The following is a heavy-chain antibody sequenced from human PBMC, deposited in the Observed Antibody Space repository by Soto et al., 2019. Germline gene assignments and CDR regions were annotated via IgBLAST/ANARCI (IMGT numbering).Heavy chain of an antibody. CDR1: GFTFSSYA. CDR2: ISGSGGST. J-gene: IGHJ4*02. CDR3: AKDDDRLRFLEWLFYFDY. Sequence: GGSLRLSCAASGFTFSSYAMSWVRQAPGKGLEWVSAISGSGGSTYYADSVKGRFTISRDNSKNTLYLQMNSLRAEDTAVYYCAKDDDRLRFLEWLFYFDYWGQGTLVTVSS. V-gene: IGHV3-23*01. D-gene: IGHD3-3*01.